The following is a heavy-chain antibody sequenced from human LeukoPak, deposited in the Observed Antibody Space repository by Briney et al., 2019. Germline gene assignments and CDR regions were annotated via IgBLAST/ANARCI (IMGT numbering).Heavy chain of an antibody. J-gene: IGHJ4*02. D-gene: IGHD3-3*01. CDR3: QSRFLEWLLDY. Sequence: SETLSLTCTVSGGSISSYFWGWIRQPPGKGLEWIGSIYDSGSTYYNPSLKSRVTISVDTSKNQFSLKLNSVTAADTAMYYCQSRFLEWLLDYWGQGTLVTVSS. CDR1: GGSISSYF. V-gene: IGHV4-39*01. CDR2: IYDSGST.